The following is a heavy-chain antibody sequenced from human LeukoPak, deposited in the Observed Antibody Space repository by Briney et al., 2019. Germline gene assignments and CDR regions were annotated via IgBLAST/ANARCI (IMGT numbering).Heavy chain of an antibody. J-gene: IGHJ4*02. V-gene: IGHV3-30-3*01. CDR3: ARGALEYSGYDQTFDY. CDR1: GFTFSSYA. CDR2: ISYDGSNK. Sequence: GGSLRLSCAASGFTFSSYAMHWVRQAPGKGLEWVAAISYDGSNKYYADSVKGRFTISRDNSKNTLYLQMNSLRAEDTAVYYCARGALEYSGYDQTFDYWAQGTLVTVSS. D-gene: IGHD5-12*01.